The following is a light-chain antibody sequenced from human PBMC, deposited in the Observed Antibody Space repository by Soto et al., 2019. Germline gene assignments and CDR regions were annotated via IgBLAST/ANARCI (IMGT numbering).Light chain of an antibody. Sequence: EIVMTQSPATLSVSPGERATLSCRASQSVSRNLAWYQQKPAQAPRLLIYGASTRAPGIPARFTGSGSGTEFTLTISSLQSEDFAVYYCQQFNNWSETFGQGTKVDI. CDR1: QSVSRN. CDR3: QQFNNWSET. CDR2: GAS. V-gene: IGKV3-15*01. J-gene: IGKJ1*01.